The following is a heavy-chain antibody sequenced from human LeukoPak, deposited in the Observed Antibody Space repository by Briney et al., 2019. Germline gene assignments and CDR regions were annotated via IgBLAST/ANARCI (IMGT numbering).Heavy chain of an antibody. Sequence: GGSLRLSCAASGISFSRFGMSWVRQTPEKGLEWVSTLSSTGTTFYAGSVKGRFTISRANSENTLYLQMDSLTAEDTALYYCARVGYSSAWYFFNFWGQGTLVTVSS. CDR3: ARVGYSSAWYFFNF. CDR2: LSSTGTT. CDR1: GISFSRFG. V-gene: IGHV3-23*01. D-gene: IGHD6-13*01. J-gene: IGHJ4*02.